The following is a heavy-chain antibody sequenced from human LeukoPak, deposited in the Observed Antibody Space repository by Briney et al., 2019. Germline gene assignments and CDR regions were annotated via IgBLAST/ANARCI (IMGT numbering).Heavy chain of an antibody. CDR3: ARHFGYSSSWRY. V-gene: IGHV4-59*08. D-gene: IGHD6-13*01. J-gene: IGHJ4*02. CDR1: GGSISSYY. CDR2: IYYSGST. Sequence: PSETLSLTCTVSGGSISSYYWSWIRQPPGKGLEWIGYIYYSGSTNYNPSLKSRVTISVDTSKNQFSLKLSSVTAADTAVYYCARHFGYSSSWRYWGQGTLVTVSS.